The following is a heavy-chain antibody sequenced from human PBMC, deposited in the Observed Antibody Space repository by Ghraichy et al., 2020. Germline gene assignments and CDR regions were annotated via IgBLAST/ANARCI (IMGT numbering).Heavy chain of an antibody. CDR1: GYTLTELS. CDR2: FDPEDGET. J-gene: IGHJ3*02. CDR3: ATVVRNYDYVWGSYRYYGGGPWAFDI. V-gene: IGHV1-24*01. D-gene: IGHD3-16*02. Sequence: ASVKVSCKVSGYTLTELSMHWVRQAPGKGLEWMGGFDPEDGETIYAQKFQGRVTMTEDTSTDTAYMELSSLRSEDTAVYYCATVVRNYDYVWGSYRYYGGGPWAFDIWGQGTMVTVSS.